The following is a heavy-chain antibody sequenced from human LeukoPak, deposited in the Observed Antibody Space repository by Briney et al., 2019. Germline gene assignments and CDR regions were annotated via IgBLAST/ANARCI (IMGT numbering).Heavy chain of an antibody. D-gene: IGHD2-15*01. V-gene: IGHV3-21*01. Sequence: PGGSLRLSCAASGFTFSSYSMNWVRQAPGKGLEWVSSISSSSSYIYYADSVTGRFTISRDNAKNSLYLQMNSLRAEDTAVYYCARDLGYCSGGSCYSKAHLDVWGKGTTVTVSS. J-gene: IGHJ6*04. CDR1: GFTFSSYS. CDR3: ARDLGYCSGGSCYSKAHLDV. CDR2: ISSSSSYI.